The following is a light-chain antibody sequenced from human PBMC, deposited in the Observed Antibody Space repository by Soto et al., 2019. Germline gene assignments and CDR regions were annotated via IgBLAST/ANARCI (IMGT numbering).Light chain of an antibody. Sequence: DIVMTQTPLSLSVTPGQPASISCKSSRNLLFGDGKTYLYWYLQKQGQPPQLLIYEVYNRFSGVTDRFSGSGSGTEFTLQISRVEAEDVGVYYCLQSSQLPDTFGQGTKLEIK. CDR3: LQSSQLPDT. CDR1: RNLLFGDGKTY. CDR2: EVY. J-gene: IGKJ2*01. V-gene: IGKV2D-29*01.